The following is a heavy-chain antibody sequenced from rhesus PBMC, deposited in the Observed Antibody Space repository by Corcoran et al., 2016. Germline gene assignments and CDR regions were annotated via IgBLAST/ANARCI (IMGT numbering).Heavy chain of an antibody. CDR1: GGSISASNR. D-gene: IGHD2-21*01. V-gene: IGHV4S10*01. J-gene: IGHJ2*01. CDR3: ARYLEYCTGSGCHRSSWYFDR. Sequence: QVQLQESGPGVVKPSETRSLTCAVAGGSISASNRWSGIRQPQGKGREWIGYIHGSCTSPNYPPSLKRRVTISKDTPKNQFSLKLSSVTAADTAVYYCARYLEYCTGSGCHRSSWYFDRWGPGTPITISS. CDR2: IHGSCTSP.